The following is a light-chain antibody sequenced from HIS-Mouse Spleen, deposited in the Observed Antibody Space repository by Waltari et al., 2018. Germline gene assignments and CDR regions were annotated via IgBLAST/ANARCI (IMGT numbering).Light chain of an antibody. J-gene: IGLJ3*02. CDR2: DVR. V-gene: IGLV2-14*03. Sequence: QSALTQPASVSGSPGQSITISCTGTSSDVGGYNYVSWYQQHPGKAPKLMIYDVRNRPSGVSTRFYGSKSGNPASLTISGLQAEDEADYYCSSYTSSSTLRVFGGGTKLTVL. CDR1: SSDVGGYNY. CDR3: SSYTSSSTLRV.